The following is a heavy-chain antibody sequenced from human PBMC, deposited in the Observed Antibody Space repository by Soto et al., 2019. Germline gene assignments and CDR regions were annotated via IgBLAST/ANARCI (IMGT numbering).Heavy chain of an antibody. CDR1: GFTFSSYG. CDR3: ARDLGRHYDILTGYYTAPGY. D-gene: IGHD3-9*01. J-gene: IGHJ4*02. V-gene: IGHV3-33*01. Sequence: PGGSLRLSCAASGFTFSSYGMHWVRQAPGKGLEWVAVIWYDGSNKYYADSVKGRFTISRDNSKNTLYLQMNSLRAEDTAVYYCARDLGRHYDILTGYYTAPGYWGQGTLVTVSS. CDR2: IWYDGSNK.